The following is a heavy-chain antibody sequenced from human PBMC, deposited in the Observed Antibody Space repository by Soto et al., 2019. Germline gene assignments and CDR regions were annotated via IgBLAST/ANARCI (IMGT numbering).Heavy chain of an antibody. CDR1: GGSVSSGSYY. Sequence: SETLSLTCTVSGGSVSSGSYYWSWIRQPPGRGLEWIGYIYYSGSTNYNPSLKSRVTISVDTSKNQFSLKLSSVTAADTAVYYCARDYYDMGYYYGMDVWGQGTTVTVS. D-gene: IGHD3-22*01. V-gene: IGHV4-61*01. J-gene: IGHJ6*02. CDR2: IYYSGST. CDR3: ARDYYDMGYYYGMDV.